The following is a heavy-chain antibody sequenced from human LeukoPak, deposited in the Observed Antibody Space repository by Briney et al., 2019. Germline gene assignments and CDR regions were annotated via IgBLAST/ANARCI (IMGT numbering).Heavy chain of an antibody. V-gene: IGHV4-34*01. CDR2: INHSGST. CDR3: ARGRYCSSTSCFSTYRNWFDP. J-gene: IGHJ5*02. CDR1: GGSFSGYY. D-gene: IGHD2-2*01. Sequence: SETLSLTCAVYGGSFSGYYWSWIRQPPGKGLEWIGEINHSGSTNYNPSLKSRVTISVDTSKNQFSLKLSSVTAADTAVYYCARGRYCSSTSCFSTYRNWFDPWGQGTLVTVSS.